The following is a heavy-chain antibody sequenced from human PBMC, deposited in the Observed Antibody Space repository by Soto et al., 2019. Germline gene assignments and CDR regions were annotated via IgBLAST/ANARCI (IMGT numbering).Heavy chain of an antibody. V-gene: IGHV2-5*02. Sequence: QITLKESGPTLVKPTQTLTLTCTFSGFSLTTRGVGVGWIRQPPGKDLVCLALLYWEYDKRYSPSLQSRLSIPKDTSKNQVVLTMTNVDPVDTATYYCAHIPNYYQYDWFDPWGQGALVSVSS. D-gene: IGHD3-16*01. J-gene: IGHJ5*02. CDR3: AHIPNYYQYDWFDP. CDR2: LYWEYDK. CDR1: GFSLTTRGVG.